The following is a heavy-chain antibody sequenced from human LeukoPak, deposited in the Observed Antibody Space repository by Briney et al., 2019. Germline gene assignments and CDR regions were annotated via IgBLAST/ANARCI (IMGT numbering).Heavy chain of an antibody. CDR3: ARDWGRRYSSGWYGDFDY. CDR2: ISYDGSDK. D-gene: IGHD6-19*01. J-gene: IGHJ4*02. V-gene: IGHV3-30-3*01. Sequence: GSLRLSCAASGFTFSNYAMHWVRQAPGKGLGWVAVISYDGSDKYYADSVKGRFIISRDNSKNTLYLQMNSLRPEDTAVYYCARDWGRRYSSGWYGDFDYWGQGTLVTVSS. CDR1: GFTFSNYA.